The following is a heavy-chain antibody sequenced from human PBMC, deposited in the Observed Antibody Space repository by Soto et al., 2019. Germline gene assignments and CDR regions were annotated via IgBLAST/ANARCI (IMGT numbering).Heavy chain of an antibody. CDR1: GGPISSYY. V-gene: IGHV4-59*01. Sequence: PSETLSRTCTVSGGPISSYYWSWIRQPPGKGLEWIGHIYYSGSTNYNPSLKSRVTISVDTSKNQFSLKLNSVTAADTAVYYCAISGGSLDYWPKGSLVTLSS. CDR2: IYYSGST. J-gene: IGHJ4*02. D-gene: IGHD2-15*01. CDR3: AISGGSLDY.